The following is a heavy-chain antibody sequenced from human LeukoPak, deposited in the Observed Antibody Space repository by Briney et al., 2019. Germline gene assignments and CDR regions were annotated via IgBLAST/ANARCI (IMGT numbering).Heavy chain of an antibody. CDR3: VKDPTKYSSGWYGHFDY. D-gene: IGHD6-19*01. Sequence: GGSLRLSCSASGFTFSSFAMHWVRQAPGKGLEYVSSITSNGGGTYYADSVKGRFTISRDNSKDKLYLQMSSLRADDTAVYYCVKDPTKYSSGWYGHFDYWGLGTLVTVSS. CDR1: GFTFSSFA. V-gene: IGHV3-64D*09. CDR2: ITSNGGGT. J-gene: IGHJ4*02.